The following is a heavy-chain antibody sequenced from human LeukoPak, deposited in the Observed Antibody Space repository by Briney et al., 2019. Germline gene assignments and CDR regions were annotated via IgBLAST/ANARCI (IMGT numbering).Heavy chain of an antibody. CDR1: GFTFNNDA. V-gene: IGHV3-23*01. CDR3: AKDRAPMDV. Sequence: GGSLRLSCAASGFTFNNDAMNWGRQAPGKGLEWVSAISGSGDTTSYADSVKGRFTISRDNSKNPLYLQMNSLRAEDTAVYYCAKDRAPMDVWGKGTTVTVSS. CDR2: ISGSGDTT. J-gene: IGHJ6*03.